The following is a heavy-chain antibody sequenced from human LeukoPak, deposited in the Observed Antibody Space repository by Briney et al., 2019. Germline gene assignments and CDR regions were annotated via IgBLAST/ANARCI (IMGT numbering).Heavy chain of an antibody. CDR2: LSYDGSNQ. CDR3: ARSYYYDSSAYWGDY. Sequence: PGGSLRLSCAASGFTFSSYAMHWVRQAPGKGLEWVAVLSYDGSNQYYADSVKGRFTISRDNSKNTLYLQMNSPRAEDTAVYYCARSYYYDSSAYWGDYWGQGTLVTASS. CDR1: GFTFSSYA. D-gene: IGHD3-22*01. J-gene: IGHJ4*02. V-gene: IGHV3-30-3*01.